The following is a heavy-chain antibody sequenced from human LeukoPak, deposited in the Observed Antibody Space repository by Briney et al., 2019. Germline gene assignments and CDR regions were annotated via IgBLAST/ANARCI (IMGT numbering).Heavy chain of an antibody. D-gene: IGHD3-10*01. CDR1: GFTFSDYY. CDR2: ISSSSSYT. CDR3: ARGRLWFGGGGAFDI. J-gene: IGHJ3*02. Sequence: GGSLRLSCAASGFTFSDYYMSWIRQAPGKGLEWVSYISSSSSYTNYADSVKGRFTISRDNAKNSLYLQMNRLRAEDTAVYYCARGRLWFGGGGAFDIWGQGTMVTVSS. V-gene: IGHV3-11*03.